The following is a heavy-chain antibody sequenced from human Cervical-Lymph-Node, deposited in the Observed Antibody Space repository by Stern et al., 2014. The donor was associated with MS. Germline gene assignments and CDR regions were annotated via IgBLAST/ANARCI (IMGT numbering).Heavy chain of an antibody. CDR1: GFSLSTTGMR. CDR3: ARTTYDVEV. Sequence: QVTLKESGPALVKPTQTLTLTCTFSGFSLSTTGMRVSWIRQPPGKALEWLARIDWDDEKFYSTSLKTRLTISKDTSKNQVGLTMTNIDPVDTGTYYCARTTYDVEVWGPGTTVTVTS. CDR2: IDWDDEK. J-gene: IGHJ6*02. V-gene: IGHV2-70*04.